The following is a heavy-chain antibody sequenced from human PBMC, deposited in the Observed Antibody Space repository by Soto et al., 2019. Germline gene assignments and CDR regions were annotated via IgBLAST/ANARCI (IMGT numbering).Heavy chain of an antibody. CDR2: ISGSGGST. CDR3: VRRLKGGRDY. Sequence: GGSLRLSCAASGFTFSIYAMSWFRQAPGKGLEWVSAISGSGGSTYYADSVKGRFTISRDNSKNTLYLQMNSLRAEDTAVYYCVRRLKGGRDYWGQGTLVTVSS. CDR1: GFTFSIYA. J-gene: IGHJ4*02. V-gene: IGHV3-23*01. D-gene: IGHD3-16*01.